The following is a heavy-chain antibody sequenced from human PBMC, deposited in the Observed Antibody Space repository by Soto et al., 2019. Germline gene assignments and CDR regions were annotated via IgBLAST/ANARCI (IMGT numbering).Heavy chain of an antibody. CDR2: ISYDGSNK. CDR3: AKDLPPYCGGDCPNYFDY. CDR1: GFTFSSYA. V-gene: IGHV3-30-3*01. Sequence: GGSLRLSCAASGFTFSSYAMQWVRQAPGKGLEWVAVISYDGSNKYYADSVKGRFTISRDNSKNTLYLQMNSLRAEDTAVYYCAKDLPPYCGGDCPNYFDYWGQGTLVTVSS. J-gene: IGHJ4*02. D-gene: IGHD2-21*02.